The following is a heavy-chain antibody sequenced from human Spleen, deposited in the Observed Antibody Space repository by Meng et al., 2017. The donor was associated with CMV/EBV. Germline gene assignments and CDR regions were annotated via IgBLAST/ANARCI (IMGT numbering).Heavy chain of an antibody. J-gene: IGHJ5*02. V-gene: IGHV1-46*01. Sequence: YTLTTYYMHWVRQAPGQGLEWLGVINPGGSTTYAQKFQGRVTLSRDTSTSTENMELSSLRSEDTAVYYCARGYYHFWSASGYNRFDPWGQGTLVTVSS. CDR3: ARGYYHFWSASGYNRFDP. D-gene: IGHD3-3*01. CDR1: YTLTTYY. CDR2: INPGGST.